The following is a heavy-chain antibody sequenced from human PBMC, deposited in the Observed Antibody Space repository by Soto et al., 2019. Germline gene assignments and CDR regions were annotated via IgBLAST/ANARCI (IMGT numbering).Heavy chain of an antibody. Sequence: QVQLVQSGAEVKKPGASVNVSCKASGYTFTVYYMPWVRQAPGQGREWMGWINPKSGGTMYPQKFQGRVTMTWDTSISTTYMALNRLRSDDTAVYYCARDLAKGGGSAGFDYWGQGTLVTVSS. D-gene: IGHD1-26*01. CDR1: GYTFTVYY. J-gene: IGHJ4*02. CDR3: ARDLAKGGGSAGFDY. CDR2: INPKSGGT. V-gene: IGHV1-2*02.